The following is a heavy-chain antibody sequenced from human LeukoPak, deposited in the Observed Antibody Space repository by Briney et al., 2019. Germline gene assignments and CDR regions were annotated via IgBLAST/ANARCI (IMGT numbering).Heavy chain of an antibody. D-gene: IGHD1-26*01. CDR2: ISAGGGTT. J-gene: IGHJ4*02. CDR3: AKAMGRSYSDH. V-gene: IGHV3-23*01. Sequence: PGGSLRLSCAASGLTFSSYAMTWVRQAPGKGLEWVSSISAGGGTTHYADSVKGRFTISRDNSKNTLFLQMNSLRAEDTAVFYCAKAMGRSYSDHWGQGTLVTVSS. CDR1: GLTFSSYA.